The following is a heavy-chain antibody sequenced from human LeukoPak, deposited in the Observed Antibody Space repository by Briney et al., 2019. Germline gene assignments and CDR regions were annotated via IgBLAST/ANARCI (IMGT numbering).Heavy chain of an antibody. V-gene: IGHV4-59*01. CDR3: ARAPAAIRRYNWFDP. D-gene: IGHD2-2*02. Sequence: PSETLSLTCTVSGGSISSYYWSWIRQPPGKGLEWIGYIYYSGSTNYNPSLKSRVTISVDTSKNQFSLKLSSVTAADTAVYYCARAPAAIRRYNWFDPWGQGTLVTVSS. CDR1: GGSISSYY. CDR2: IYYSGST. J-gene: IGHJ5*02.